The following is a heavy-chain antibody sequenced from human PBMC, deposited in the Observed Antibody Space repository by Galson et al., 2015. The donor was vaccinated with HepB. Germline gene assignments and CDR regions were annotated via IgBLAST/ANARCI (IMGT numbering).Heavy chain of an antibody. Sequence: SLRLSCAASGFTFSSYSMTWVRQAPGKGLEWVSVMYSDTRANYADSVKGRFTISSDNSKNTLYLQMNSLRAEDTAVYYCATINSNSLHFDYWGQGSLVTVSS. CDR2: MYSDTRA. J-gene: IGHJ4*02. CDR3: ATINSNSLHFDY. D-gene: IGHD2/OR15-2a*01. V-gene: IGHV3-53*01. CDR1: GFTFSSYS.